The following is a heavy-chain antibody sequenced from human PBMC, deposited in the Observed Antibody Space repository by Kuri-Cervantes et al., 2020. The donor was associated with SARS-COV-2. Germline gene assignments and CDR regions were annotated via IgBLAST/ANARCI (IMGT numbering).Heavy chain of an antibody. Sequence: ASVNVSCKASGYTFTSYAMHWVGQAPGQRLEWMGWSNAGNGNTKYSQEFQGRVTITRDTSASTAYMELSSLRSEDMAVYYCARDGEMVKWQWLVRRPEYFQHWGQGTLVTVSS. CDR2: SNAGNGNT. D-gene: IGHD6-19*01. J-gene: IGHJ1*01. CDR1: GYTFTSYA. CDR3: ARDGEMVKWQWLVRRPEYFQH. V-gene: IGHV1-3*02.